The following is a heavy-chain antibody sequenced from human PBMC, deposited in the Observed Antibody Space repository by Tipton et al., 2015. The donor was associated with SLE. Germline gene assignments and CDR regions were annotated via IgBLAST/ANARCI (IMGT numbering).Heavy chain of an antibody. Sequence: TLSLTCTVSGGSISNYYWSWIRQPPGKGLEWIGYIYYTGSTNYNPSLKSRVTISVDTSNNQFSLKLSSVTAADTAVYYCARGFYMDVWGKGTTVTVSS. J-gene: IGHJ6*03. V-gene: IGHV4-59*01. CDR3: ARGFYMDV. CDR2: IYYTGST. CDR1: GGSISNYY.